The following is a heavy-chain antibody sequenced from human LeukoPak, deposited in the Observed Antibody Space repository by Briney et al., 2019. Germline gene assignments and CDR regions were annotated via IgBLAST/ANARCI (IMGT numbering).Heavy chain of an antibody. V-gene: IGHV1-69*13. Sequence: SVKVSCKASGGTFSSYAISWVRQAPGQGLEWMGGIIPIFGTANYAQKFQGRVTITADESTSTAYMELSSLRSEDTAVYYCARDRLSGYSYRDAFDIWGQGTMVTVSS. CDR1: GGTFSSYA. CDR3: ARDRLSGYSYRDAFDI. D-gene: IGHD5-18*01. J-gene: IGHJ3*02. CDR2: IIPIFGTA.